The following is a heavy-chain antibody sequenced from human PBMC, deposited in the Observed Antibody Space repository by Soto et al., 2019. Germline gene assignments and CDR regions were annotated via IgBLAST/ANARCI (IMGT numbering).Heavy chain of an antibody. J-gene: IGHJ4*02. CDR2: IYYSGST. D-gene: IGHD3-16*01. V-gene: IGHV4-61*01. CDR1: GGSVSSGSYY. CDR3: ARGPPFH. Sequence: SETLSLTCTVSGGSVSSGSYYWSWIRQPPGKGLEWIGYIYYSGSTKYNPSLKSRVTISVDTSKNQFSLKLSSVTAADTAVYYCARGPPFHWGQGTLVTVSS.